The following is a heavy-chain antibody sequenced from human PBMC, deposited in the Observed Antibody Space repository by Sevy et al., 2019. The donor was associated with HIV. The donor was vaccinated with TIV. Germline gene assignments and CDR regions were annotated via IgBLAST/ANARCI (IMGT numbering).Heavy chain of an antibody. V-gene: IGHV3-53*01. CDR1: GFTVSSNY. CDR2: IYSGGST. Sequence: GGSLRLSCAASGFTVSSNYMSWVRQAPGKGLEWVSVIYSGGSTYYADSVKARFTISRDNAKNSLYLQMNSLRAEDTAVYYCARDGYSLGPFDYWGQGTLVTVSS. CDR3: ARDGYSLGPFDY. D-gene: IGHD5-18*01. J-gene: IGHJ4*02.